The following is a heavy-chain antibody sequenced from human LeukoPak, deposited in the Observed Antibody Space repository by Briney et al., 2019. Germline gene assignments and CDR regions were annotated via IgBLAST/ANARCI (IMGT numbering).Heavy chain of an antibody. CDR2: ISGSGGST. D-gene: IGHD5-12*01. V-gene: IGHV3-23*01. CDR3: AREPSIVATIGDYYYYMDV. CDR1: GFTFSSYA. J-gene: IGHJ6*03. Sequence: AGGSLRLSCAASGFTFSSYAMSWVRQAPGKGLEWVSAISGSGGSTYYADSVKGRFTISRDNSKNTLYLQMNSLRAEDTAVYYCAREPSIVATIGDYYYYMDVWGKGTTVTVSS.